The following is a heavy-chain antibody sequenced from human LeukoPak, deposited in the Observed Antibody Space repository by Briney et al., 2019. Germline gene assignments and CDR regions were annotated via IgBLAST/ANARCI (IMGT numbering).Heavy chain of an antibody. Sequence: SETLSLTCTVSGGSISSYYWSWIRQPPGKGLEWIGYIYYSGSTYYNPSLKSRVTISVDTSKNQFSLKLSSVTAADTAVYYCAIEMATITRGYYYYGMDVWGQGTTVTVSS. V-gene: IGHV4-59*12. D-gene: IGHD5-24*01. CDR2: IYYSGST. CDR1: GGSISSYY. J-gene: IGHJ6*02. CDR3: AIEMATITRGYYYYGMDV.